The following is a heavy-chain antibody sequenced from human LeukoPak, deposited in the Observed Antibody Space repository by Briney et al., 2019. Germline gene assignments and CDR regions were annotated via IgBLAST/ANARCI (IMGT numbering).Heavy chain of an antibody. CDR3: ARAPTYYDFWSGYYTNYYYYYMDV. Sequence: GGSLRLSCAASGFTFSSYWMSWVRQAPGKGLEWVANIKQDGSEKYYVDSVKGRFTISRDNAKNSLYLQMNSLRAEDTAVYYCARAPTYYDFWSGYYTNYYYYYMDVWGKGTTVTVSS. D-gene: IGHD3-3*01. J-gene: IGHJ6*03. V-gene: IGHV3-7*01. CDR1: GFTFSSYW. CDR2: IKQDGSEK.